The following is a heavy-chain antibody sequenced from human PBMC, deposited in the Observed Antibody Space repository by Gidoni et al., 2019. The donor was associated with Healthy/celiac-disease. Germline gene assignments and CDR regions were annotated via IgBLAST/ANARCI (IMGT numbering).Heavy chain of an antibody. D-gene: IGHD4-17*01. V-gene: IGHV1-46*01. Sequence: QVQLVQSGAEVKKPGASVKVSCKASGYTFTSYYMHWVRQAPGQGLEWMGIINPSGGSTSYAQKFQGRVTMTRDTSTSTVYMELSSLRSEDTAVYYCARGSALYGGKGGAQKSWGYWGQGTLVTVSS. J-gene: IGHJ4*02. CDR2: INPSGGST. CDR3: ARGSALYGGKGGAQKSWGY. CDR1: GYTFTSYY.